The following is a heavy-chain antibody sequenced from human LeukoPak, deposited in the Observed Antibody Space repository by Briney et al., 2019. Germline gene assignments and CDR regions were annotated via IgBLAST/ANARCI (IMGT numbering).Heavy chain of an antibody. J-gene: IGHJ4*02. CDR2: IWYDGSNK. D-gene: IGHD2-15*01. Sequence: PGGSLRLSCAASGFTFSSYGMHWVRQAPGEGLEWVAVIWYDGSNKYYADSVKGRFTISRDNSKNTLYLQMNSLRAEDTAVYYCANDGGKISYWGQGTLVTVSS. CDR3: ANDGGKISY. CDR1: GFTFSSYG. V-gene: IGHV3-33*06.